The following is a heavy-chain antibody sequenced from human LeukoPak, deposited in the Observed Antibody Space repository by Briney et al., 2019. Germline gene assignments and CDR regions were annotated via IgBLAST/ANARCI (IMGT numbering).Heavy chain of an antibody. J-gene: IGHJ4*02. CDR3: AKAIFTNTLPIGY. V-gene: IGHV3-30*18. D-gene: IGHD2-2*01. Sequence: GGSLRLSCAASGFTFSSYGMHWVRQAPGKGLEWLAVISYDGSNKYYADSVKGRFTISRDNSKNTLYLQMNSLRAEDTAVYYCAKAIFTNTLPIGYWGQGTLVTVSS. CDR1: GFTFSSYG. CDR2: ISYDGSNK.